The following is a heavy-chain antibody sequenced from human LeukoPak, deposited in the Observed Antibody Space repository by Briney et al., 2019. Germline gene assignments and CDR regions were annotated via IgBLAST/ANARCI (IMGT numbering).Heavy chain of an antibody. Sequence: GGSLRLSCTAIGFTFSSYAMSWVRQARGKGLEWVSAISGSGGSTYYADSVKGRFTISRDNSKNTLYLQMNSLRVEDTAVYYCAKDPSYYYDNSGYYSFDYWGRGTLVTVSS. CDR1: GFTFSSYA. CDR3: AKDPSYYYDNSGYYSFDY. J-gene: IGHJ4*02. D-gene: IGHD3-22*01. V-gene: IGHV3-23*01. CDR2: ISGSGGST.